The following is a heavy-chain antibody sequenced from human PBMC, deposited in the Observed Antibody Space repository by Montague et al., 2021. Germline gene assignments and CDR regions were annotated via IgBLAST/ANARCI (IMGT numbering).Heavy chain of an antibody. CDR3: ARDVVAAPGTLDY. V-gene: IGHV4-4*07. CDR2: VSASGST. D-gene: IGHD6-13*01. J-gene: IGHJ4*02. CDR1: GDSISYFY. Sequence: SETLSLTCTVSGDSISYFYWSWIRQPAGKGLEWIGRVSASGSTNYNPSLNSRVTMSVDTSKKRFSLRLSPVTAADTAVYYCARDVVAAPGTLDYWGQGTLVTASS.